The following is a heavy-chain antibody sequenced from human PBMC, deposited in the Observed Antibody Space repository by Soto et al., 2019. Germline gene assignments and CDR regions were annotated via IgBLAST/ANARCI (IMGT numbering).Heavy chain of an antibody. D-gene: IGHD4-17*01. Sequence: QITLKESGPTLVKPTQTLTLTCTFSGFSLSTRGVGVVWLRQPPGKAVEWLALVYWDDDKRYSPSLKSRLTTTQDSSKNQVVLTMNNMDHVDTATYYCAHSSSRWQLGYWGQGALVTVSS. CDR3: AHSSSRWQLGY. J-gene: IGHJ4*02. CDR2: VYWDDDK. CDR1: GFSLSTRGVG. V-gene: IGHV2-5*02.